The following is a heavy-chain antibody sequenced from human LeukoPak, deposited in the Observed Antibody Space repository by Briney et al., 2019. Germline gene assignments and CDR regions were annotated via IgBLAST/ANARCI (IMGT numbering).Heavy chain of an antibody. CDR3: ARTPEGYSYGLYYFDY. Sequence: GGSLRLSCAASGFTFSDYYMSWIRQAPGKGLEWVSYISSSGSTIYYADSVKGRFTISRDNAKNPLYLQMNSLRAEDTAVYYCARTPEGYSYGLYYFDYWGQGTLVTVSP. CDR1: GFTFSDYY. J-gene: IGHJ4*02. V-gene: IGHV3-11*01. D-gene: IGHD5-18*01. CDR2: ISSSGSTI.